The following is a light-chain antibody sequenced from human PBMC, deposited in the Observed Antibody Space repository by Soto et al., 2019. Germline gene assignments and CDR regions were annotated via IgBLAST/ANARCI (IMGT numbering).Light chain of an antibody. Sequence: EVVMTQSPATLSVSPGERATLSCRASQSVNNFLAWYKKKPGQAPRLLIYDAINRATGIPARLSASGSATDFTLTISRLEPEDFAVYYGQQRSHWPVTFGQGTRLEIK. CDR3: QQRSHWPVT. CDR1: QSVNNF. CDR2: DAI. V-gene: IGKV3-11*01. J-gene: IGKJ5*01.